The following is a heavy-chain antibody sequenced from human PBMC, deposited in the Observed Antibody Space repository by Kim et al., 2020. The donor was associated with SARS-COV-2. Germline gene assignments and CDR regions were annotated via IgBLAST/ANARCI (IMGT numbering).Heavy chain of an antibody. CDR3: AFPGGSGSPKHYYYYGMDV. D-gene: IGHD3-10*01. CDR1: GGTFSSYA. J-gene: IGHJ6*02. Sequence: SVKVSCKASGGTFSSYAISWVRQAPGQGLEWMGGIIPIFGTANYAQKFQGRVTITADESTSTAYMELSSLRSEDTAVYYCAFPGGSGSPKHYYYYGMDVWGQGTTVTVSS. V-gene: IGHV1-69*13. CDR2: IIPIFGTA.